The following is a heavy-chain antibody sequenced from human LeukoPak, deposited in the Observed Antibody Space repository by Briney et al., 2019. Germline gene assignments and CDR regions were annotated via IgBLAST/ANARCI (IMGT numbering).Heavy chain of an antibody. V-gene: IGHV3-15*01. J-gene: IGHJ4*02. CDR2: IKSKTDGGTT. CDR3: TTEGSGWYIAQFDY. CDR1: GFTFSNAW. D-gene: IGHD6-19*01. Sequence: GGSLRLSCAASGFTFSNAWMSWVRQAPGKGLEWVGRIKSKTDGGTTDYAAPVKGRFTISRDDSKNTLYLQMNSLKTEDTAAYYCTTEGSGWYIAQFDYWGQGTLVTVSS.